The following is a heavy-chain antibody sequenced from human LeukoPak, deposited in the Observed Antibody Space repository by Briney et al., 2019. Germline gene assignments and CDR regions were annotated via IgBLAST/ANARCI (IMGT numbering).Heavy chain of an antibody. V-gene: IGHV4-34*01. Sequence: SETLSLTCAVYGGSFSGYYWSWIRQPPGKGLEWIGEINHSGSTNYNPSLKSRITISVDTSKNQFSLKLSSVTAADTAVYYCARDVNYCSGGSCYYYFDYWGQGTLVTVSS. CDR2: INHSGST. CDR1: GGSFSGYY. CDR3: ARDVNYCSGGSCYYYFDY. J-gene: IGHJ4*02. D-gene: IGHD2-15*01.